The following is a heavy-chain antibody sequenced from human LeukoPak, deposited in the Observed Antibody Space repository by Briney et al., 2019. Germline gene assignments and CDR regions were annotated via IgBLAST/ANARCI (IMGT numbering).Heavy chain of an antibody. CDR3: VSAYGGLLDH. Sequence: GGSLRLSCAASGFTFSSYEVNWVRQAPGKGLEWVSYISSSGSTIYYADSVKGRFTISRDNAKKSLYLQMNSLRAEDTAAYYCVSAYGGLLDHWGQGTLVTVSS. CDR1: GFTFSSYE. J-gene: IGHJ4*02. V-gene: IGHV3-48*03. CDR2: ISSSGSTI. D-gene: IGHD3-16*01.